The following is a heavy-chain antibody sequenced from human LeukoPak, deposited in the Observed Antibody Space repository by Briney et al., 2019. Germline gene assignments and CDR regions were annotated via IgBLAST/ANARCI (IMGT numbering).Heavy chain of an antibody. CDR1: GFTFSHYG. V-gene: IGHV3-23*01. D-gene: IGHD6-19*01. J-gene: IGHJ5*02. Sequence: GGSLRLSCAASGFTFSHYGMNWVRQAPGKGLVWVSGIRSNGVTTYYADSVKGRFTISRDNSKNTLYLQMNSLRADDTAVYYCARVVPVAGWFDPWGQGTLVTVSS. CDR2: IRSNGVTT. CDR3: ARVVPVAGWFDP.